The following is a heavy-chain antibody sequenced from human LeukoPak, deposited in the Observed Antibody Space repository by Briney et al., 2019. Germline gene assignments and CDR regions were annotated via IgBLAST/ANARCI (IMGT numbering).Heavy chain of an antibody. CDR1: GFTFSDYW. CDR2: IISDGSST. D-gene: IGHD6-13*01. Sequence: GGSLRLSCAASGFTFSDYWMHWVRQAPGRGLVWVSRIISDGSSTTYADSVTGRFTISRDKAKNTLYLQTNSLRAEHTAVYYRATTPDSNWYYFDYWGEGALVTVSS. J-gene: IGHJ4*02. V-gene: IGHV3-74*03. CDR3: ATTPDSNWYYFDY.